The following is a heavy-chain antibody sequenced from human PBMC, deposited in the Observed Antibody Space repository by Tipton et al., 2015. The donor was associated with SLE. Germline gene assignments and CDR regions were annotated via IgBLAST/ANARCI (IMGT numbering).Heavy chain of an antibody. V-gene: IGHV4-61*09. CDR2: IYTSGST. J-gene: IGHJ4*02. CDR1: GGSISSGSYY. Sequence: TLSLTCTVSGGSISSGSYYWSWIRQPAGKGLEWIGYIYTSGSTNYNPSLKSRVTISVDTSKNQFSLKLSSVTAADTAVYYCASGSPSDYWGQGALVTVSS. D-gene: IGHD3-10*01. CDR3: ASGSPSDY.